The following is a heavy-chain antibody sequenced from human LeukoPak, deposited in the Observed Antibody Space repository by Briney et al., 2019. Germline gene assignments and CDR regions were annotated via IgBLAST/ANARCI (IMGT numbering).Heavy chain of an antibody. J-gene: IGHJ3*02. Sequence: ASVKVSCKAAGYTFTSYDINWVRQATGQGLEWMGWMNPNSGNTGYAQKFQGRVTITRNTSISTAYMELSSLRSGDTAVYYCASLGTGTTGDDAFDIWGQGTMVTVSS. CDR3: ASLGTGTTGDDAFDI. V-gene: IGHV1-8*03. D-gene: IGHD1-7*01. CDR1: GYTFTSYD. CDR2: MNPNSGNT.